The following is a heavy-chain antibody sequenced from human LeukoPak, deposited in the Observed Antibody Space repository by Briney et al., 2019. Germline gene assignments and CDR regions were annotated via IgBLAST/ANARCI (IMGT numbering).Heavy chain of an antibody. D-gene: IGHD6-19*01. CDR2: IYHSWST. CDR1: GGSISSSNW. CDR3: ERDNKLRYSSGWYGWFDP. V-gene: IGHV4-4*02. J-gene: IGHJ5*02. Sequence: PSETLSLTCAVSGGSISSSNWWSWVRQPPGNGLEGIGEIYHSWSTNYNPSLKSRVTISVDKAKNPFSLKLRYVTAAETAVYYCERDNKLRYSSGWYGWFDPWGQGTMVTVSS.